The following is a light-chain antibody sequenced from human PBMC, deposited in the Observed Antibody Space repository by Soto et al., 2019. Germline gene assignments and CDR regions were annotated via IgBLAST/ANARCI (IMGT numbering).Light chain of an antibody. CDR3: GSYAGSYTHV. J-gene: IGLJ1*01. Sequence: QSVLTQPHSVSGSPGQSVTISCTGTSSDVGGYNYVSWYQHHPGKAPKLIIYDVSERPSGVPDRFSGSKSGNTGNTASLTISGLQAEEEAYYYCGSYAGSYTHVFGSGTKLTVL. V-gene: IGLV2-11*01. CDR2: DVS. CDR1: SSDVGGYNY.